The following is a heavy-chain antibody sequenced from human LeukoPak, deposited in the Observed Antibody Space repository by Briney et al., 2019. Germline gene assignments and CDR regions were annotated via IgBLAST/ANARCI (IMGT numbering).Heavy chain of an antibody. Sequence: ASVKVSCKASEYTFTAYYIHWVRQAPGQGLEWMGWINPSSGGTNYEHKFQGRVTMTRDTSITTVYMELNSLRSDDTAVFYCARGPAYSNYGASYYYYMDVWGKGTTVTVSS. J-gene: IGHJ6*03. D-gene: IGHD4-11*01. V-gene: IGHV1-2*07. CDR1: EYTFTAYY. CDR3: ARGPAYSNYGASYYYYMDV. CDR2: INPSSGGT.